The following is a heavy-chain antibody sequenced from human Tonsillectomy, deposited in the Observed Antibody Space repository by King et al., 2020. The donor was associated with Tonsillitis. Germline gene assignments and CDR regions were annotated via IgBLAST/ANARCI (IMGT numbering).Heavy chain of an antibody. J-gene: IGHJ4*02. CDR2: INPNSGGT. CDR1: GYFFTDYF. CDR3: AKALDNIVVVSAATLYY. D-gene: IGHD2-2*01. Sequence: QLVQSGAEVKKPGASVKVSCNASGYFFTDYFMHWVRQAPGQGLEWMGWINPNSGGTTYAQKFQGRVTMTRDTSISTAYMELSSLKSDDTAVYYCAKALDNIVVVSAATLYYWGQGTLVTVSS. V-gene: IGHV1-2*02.